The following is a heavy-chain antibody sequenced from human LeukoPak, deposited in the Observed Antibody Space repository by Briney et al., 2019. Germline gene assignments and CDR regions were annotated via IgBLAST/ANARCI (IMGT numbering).Heavy chain of an antibody. CDR2: MSSSSSDI. CDR1: GGTFSSYS. V-gene: IGHV3-21*01. J-gene: IGHJ4*02. CDR3: ARDQEGKYYYGSGSPPGVDY. Sequence: GGSLRLSCAASGGTFSSYSMNWIRQAPGKGLGWVSSMSSSSSDIYYSDSVKGRFTISSDNATNSLYMQMNSLRAEDTAVYYCARDQEGKYYYGSGSPPGVDYWGQGTLVTVSS. D-gene: IGHD3-10*01.